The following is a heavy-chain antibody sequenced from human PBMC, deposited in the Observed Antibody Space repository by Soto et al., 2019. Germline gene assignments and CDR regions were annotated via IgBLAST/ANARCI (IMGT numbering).Heavy chain of an antibody. J-gene: IGHJ6*02. CDR2: IIPIFGTA. Sequence: QVQLVQSGAEVKKPGSSVKVSCKASGGTFSSYAISWVRQAPGQGLEWMGGIIPIFGTANYAQKFQGRVTITADESTSTAYMELSSLRSEDTAVYYCARARIAVAGINYYYYGMDVWGQGTTVIVSS. CDR1: GGTFSSYA. CDR3: ARARIAVAGINYYYYGMDV. V-gene: IGHV1-69*01. D-gene: IGHD6-19*01.